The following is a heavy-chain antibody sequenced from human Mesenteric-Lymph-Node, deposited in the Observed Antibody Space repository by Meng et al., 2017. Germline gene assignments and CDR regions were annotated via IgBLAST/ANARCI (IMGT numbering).Heavy chain of an antibody. CDR1: GYSISSGYY. D-gene: IGHD7-27*01. J-gene: IGHJ6*02. V-gene: IGHV4-38-2*02. Sequence: SETLSLTCTVSGYSISSGYYWSWIRQPPGKGLEWIGEINHSGSTNYNPSLKSRVTISVDTSKNQFSLKLSSVTAADTAVYYCARGELGETQGYYYYYGMDVWGQGTMVTVSS. CDR3: ARGELGETQGYYYYYGMDV. CDR2: INHSGST.